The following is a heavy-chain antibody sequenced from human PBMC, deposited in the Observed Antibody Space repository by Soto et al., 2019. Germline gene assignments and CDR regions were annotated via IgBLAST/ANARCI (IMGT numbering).Heavy chain of an antibody. CDR3: AKDSPYSSSWYLWSPNYYGMDV. CDR2: ISYDGSNK. D-gene: IGHD6-13*01. V-gene: IGHV3-30*18. CDR1: GFTFSSYG. Sequence: SGGSLRLSCAASGFTFSSYGMHWVRQAPGKGLEWVAVISYDGSNKYYADSVKGRFTISRDNSKNTLYLQMNSLRAEDTAVYYCAKDSPYSSSWYLWSPNYYGMDVWGQGTTVTVSS. J-gene: IGHJ6*02.